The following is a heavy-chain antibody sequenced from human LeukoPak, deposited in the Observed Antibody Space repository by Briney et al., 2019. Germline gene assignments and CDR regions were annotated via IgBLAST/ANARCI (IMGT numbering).Heavy chain of an antibody. Sequence: PSETLSLTCAVYGGSFSGYYWSWIRQPPGKGLEWIGEINHSGSTNYNPSLKSRVTISVDTSKNQFSLKLSSVTAADTAVYYCARVKAGYYGSGSYSWWFDPWGQGTLVTVSS. D-gene: IGHD3-10*01. CDR1: GGSFSGYY. V-gene: IGHV4-34*01. CDR2: INHSGST. CDR3: ARVKAGYYGSGSYSWWFDP. J-gene: IGHJ5*02.